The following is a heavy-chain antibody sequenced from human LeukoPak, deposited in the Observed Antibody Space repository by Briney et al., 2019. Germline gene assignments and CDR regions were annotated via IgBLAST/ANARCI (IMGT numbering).Heavy chain of an antibody. J-gene: IGHJ4*02. CDR2: ISHSGST. CDR1: GGSFSGYY. V-gene: IGHV4-34*01. CDR3: ARGGGYVRPYGY. Sequence: SETLSLTCAVYGGSFSGYYWSWIRQPPGKGLEWIGEISHSGSTNYNPSLKSRVTISVDTSKNQFSLKLSSVTAADTAVYYCARGGGYVRPYGYWGQGTLVTVSS. D-gene: IGHD3-10*01.